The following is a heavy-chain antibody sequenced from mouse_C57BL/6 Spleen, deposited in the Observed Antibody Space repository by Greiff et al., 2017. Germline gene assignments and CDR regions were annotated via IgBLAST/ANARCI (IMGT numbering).Heavy chain of an antibody. D-gene: IGHD2-14*01. Sequence: VQLKESGAELVRPGASVKLSCTASGFNIKDDYMHWVKQRPEQGLEWIGWIDPENGDTEYASKFQGKATITADTSSNTAYLQLSSLTSEDTAVYYCFDRGFAYWGQGTLVTVSA. CDR1: GFNIKDDY. V-gene: IGHV14-4*01. CDR2: IDPENGDT. J-gene: IGHJ3*01. CDR3: FDRGFAY.